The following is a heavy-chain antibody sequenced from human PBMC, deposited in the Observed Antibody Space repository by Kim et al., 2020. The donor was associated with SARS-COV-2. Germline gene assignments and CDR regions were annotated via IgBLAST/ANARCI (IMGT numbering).Heavy chain of an antibody. V-gene: IGHV3-23*01. CDR2: ISGSGAVT. CDR1: GFTFGSYA. J-gene: IGHJ5*01. D-gene: IGHD2-21*01. CDR3: VKSPISIYSTTWYGGFGA. Sequence: GGSLRLSCAASGFTFGSYAMNWVRQAPGKGLEWVSAISGSGAVTYYADSVKGRFTMSRDNSNNTVYMQMNSLRAEDTAVYYCVKSPISIYSTTWYGGFGAGGQGAQVTV.